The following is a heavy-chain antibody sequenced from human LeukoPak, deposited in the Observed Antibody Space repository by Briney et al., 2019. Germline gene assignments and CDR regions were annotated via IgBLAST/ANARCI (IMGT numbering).Heavy chain of an antibody. CDR2: ISWHSGSI. J-gene: IGHJ4*02. CDR3: AKGLVDTSGYYSSPLDY. V-gene: IGHV3-9*01. Sequence: PGRSLRLSCAASGFTFDDYAMHWVRQAPGKGLEWVSGISWHSGSIGYADSVKGRFTISRDNAKNSLYLQMNSLRADDTALYYCAKGLVDTSGYYSSPLDYWGQGTLVTVPS. D-gene: IGHD3-22*01. CDR1: GFTFDDYA.